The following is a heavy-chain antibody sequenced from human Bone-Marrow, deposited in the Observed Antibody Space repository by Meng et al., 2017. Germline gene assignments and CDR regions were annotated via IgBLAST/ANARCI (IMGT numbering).Heavy chain of an antibody. V-gene: IGHV6-1*01. J-gene: IGHJ5*02. CDR1: GDSVSSNSAA. Sequence: QVHLQHSVTGLVKPAQTLSLTCDLSGDSVSSNSAAWNWIRQSPSGGLEWLGRTYYRSKWYNDYAVSVRSRITINPDTSKNQFSLQLNSVTPEDTAVYYSARDLSGRFHQWGQGTLVTVSS. CDR3: ARDLSGRFHQ. D-gene: IGHD1-26*01. CDR2: TYYRSKWYN.